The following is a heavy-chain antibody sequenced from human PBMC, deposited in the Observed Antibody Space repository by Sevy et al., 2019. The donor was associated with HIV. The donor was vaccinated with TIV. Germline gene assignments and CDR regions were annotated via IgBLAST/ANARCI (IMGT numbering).Heavy chain of an antibody. CDR1: GFTFNDYD. Sequence: GGSLRLSCAASGFTFNDYDMSWVRQAPGKGLKWVSAINWNGAGTRYADSVKGRFTVSRDNAKNSLYLQMNTLRVEDTAFYYCAREKFCGGDCYYFDYWGQGILVTVSS. CDR2: INWNGAGT. J-gene: IGHJ4*02. CDR3: AREKFCGGDCYYFDY. V-gene: IGHV3-20*04. D-gene: IGHD2-21*02.